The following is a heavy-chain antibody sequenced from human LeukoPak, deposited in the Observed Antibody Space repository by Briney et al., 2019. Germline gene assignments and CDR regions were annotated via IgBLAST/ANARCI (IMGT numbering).Heavy chain of an antibody. Sequence: ASVKVSCKASGYTFSDHNMHWIRQAPGQGLEWMGRINPNSGGTNYAQKFQGRVTMATDTSMSTAYMELSRLTSGDTAVYYCARAGGRSWFDPWGQGTLVTVSS. CDR1: GYTFSDHN. CDR3: ARAGGRSWFDP. J-gene: IGHJ5*02. D-gene: IGHD2-15*01. V-gene: IGHV1-2*06. CDR2: INPNSGGT.